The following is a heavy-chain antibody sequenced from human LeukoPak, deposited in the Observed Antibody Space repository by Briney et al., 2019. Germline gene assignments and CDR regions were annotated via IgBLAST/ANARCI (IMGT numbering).Heavy chain of an antibody. CDR1: GFTFSSYW. Sequence: PGGSLRLSCAASGFTFSSYWMSWVRQAPGKGLEWVANIKQDGSEKYYVDSVKGRFTISRDNAKNSLYLQMNSLRAEDTAVYYCARGSYYYDSSGYIDYWGQGTLVTVSS. V-gene: IGHV3-7*01. J-gene: IGHJ4*02. CDR2: IKQDGSEK. D-gene: IGHD3-22*01. CDR3: ARGSYYYDSSGYIDY.